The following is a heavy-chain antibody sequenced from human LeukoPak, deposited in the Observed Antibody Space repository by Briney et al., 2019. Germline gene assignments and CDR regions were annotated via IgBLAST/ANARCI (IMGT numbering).Heavy chain of an antibody. J-gene: IGHJ4*02. V-gene: IGHV1-69*01. D-gene: IGHD2-15*01. CDR2: IIPIFGTA. Sequence: GASVKVSCKASGGTFSSYAISWVRQAPGQGLEWMGGIIPIFGTANYAQKFQGRVTITADESTSTAYMELSSLRSEDTAVYYCARADSHCSGGSCYPTDYWGQGTLFTVSS. CDR1: GGTFSSYA. CDR3: ARADSHCSGGSCYPTDY.